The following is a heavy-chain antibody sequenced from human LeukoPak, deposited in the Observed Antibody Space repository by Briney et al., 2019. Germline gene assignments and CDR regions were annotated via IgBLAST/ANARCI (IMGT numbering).Heavy chain of an antibody. D-gene: IGHD1-26*01. CDR3: GRAGSSSGTYPVGQ. V-gene: IGHV3-74*01. J-gene: IGHJ4*02. CDR2: INSDGSTT. Sequence: GGSLRLSCAASGFTFITYGMHWVRQAPGKGLEWVARINSDGSTTTYADSVKGRFTISRDNAKNTLYLQMNSLRAEDTAVYYCGRAGSSSGTYPVGQWGQGSLVVVSS. CDR1: GFTFITYG.